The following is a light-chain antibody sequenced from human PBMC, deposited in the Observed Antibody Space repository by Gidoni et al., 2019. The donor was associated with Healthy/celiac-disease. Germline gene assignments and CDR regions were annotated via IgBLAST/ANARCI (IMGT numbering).Light chain of an antibody. CDR1: PSISSY. V-gene: IGKV1-39*01. CDR3: HQSYSTPFT. Sequence: IQMTQSPSSLSASVGDRVTITCRASPSISSYLNLYQQKPGKAPKLLIESAFTLQSGVPSRVSGSGTETDFTITISSPQPEDFSTYYCHQSYSTPFTFGQXTKLEIK. CDR2: SAF. J-gene: IGKJ2*01.